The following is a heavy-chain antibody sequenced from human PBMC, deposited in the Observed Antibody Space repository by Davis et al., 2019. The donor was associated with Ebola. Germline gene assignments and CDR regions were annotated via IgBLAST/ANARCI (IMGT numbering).Heavy chain of an antibody. J-gene: IGHJ2*01. Sequence: GESLKISCKGSGYSFSNYWVGWVRQMPGKGLEWMGIIYPGDSDTRYSPSFQGQVTISADKSISTAYLQWSSLEASDTALYYCARGYRHFDLWGRGTLVTVSS. CDR1: GYSFSNYW. CDR3: ARGYRHFDL. V-gene: IGHV5-51*01. CDR2: IYPGDSDT.